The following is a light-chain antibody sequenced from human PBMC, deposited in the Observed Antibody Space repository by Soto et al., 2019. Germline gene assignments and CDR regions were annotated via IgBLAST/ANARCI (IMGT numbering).Light chain of an antibody. J-gene: IGLJ2*01. V-gene: IGLV2-14*01. CDR2: EVN. CDR1: SSDFGDHKS. CDR3: SSSTDTSIL. Sequence: QSALTQAASVSGSPGQSITISCTGASSDFGDHKSVSWYQHHLGKAPKLIIYEVNYRPSGVSSRFSGSRSGNTASLTISGLQAEDEAHYYCSSSTDTSILFGGGTKLTVL.